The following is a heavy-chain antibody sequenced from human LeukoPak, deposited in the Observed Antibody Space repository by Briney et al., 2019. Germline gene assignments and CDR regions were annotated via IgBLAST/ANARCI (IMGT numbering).Heavy chain of an antibody. CDR2: IYFSGTT. D-gene: IGHD2-15*01. CDR1: GGSISSSSYY. J-gene: IGHJ5*02. V-gene: IGHV4-39*07. CDR3: ARDAHCTGVSCYSPYNWFDP. Sequence: SETLSLTCTVSGGSISSSSYYWGWIRQPPGKGLEWIGSIYFSGTTYYNPSLQSRVTVSVDTAKNQFSLKVTSVTAADTAAYYCARDAHCTGVSCYSPYNWFDPWGQGTLVTVSS.